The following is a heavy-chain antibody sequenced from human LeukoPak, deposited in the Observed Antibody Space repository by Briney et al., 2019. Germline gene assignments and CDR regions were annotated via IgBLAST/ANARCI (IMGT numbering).Heavy chain of an antibody. J-gene: IGHJ4*02. CDR2: VNYDGSTT. CDR1: GFTFSAYW. D-gene: IGHD3-9*01. V-gene: IGHV3-74*01. CDR3: ARDLTWLLFDY. Sequence: GGSLRLSCAASGFTFSAYWMHWVRQAPGKGLFWVSRVNYDGSTTAYADSVKGRFTISSDNTRNILYSEMNSLRVEDTAVYYCARDLTWLLFDYWGQGALVTVSS.